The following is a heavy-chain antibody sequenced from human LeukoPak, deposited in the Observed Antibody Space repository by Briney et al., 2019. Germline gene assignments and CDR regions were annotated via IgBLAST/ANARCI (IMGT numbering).Heavy chain of an antibody. CDR3: ARGDYYYDSSGYYH. Sequence: GGSLRLSCTASGFTFSSYAMSWVRQAPGKGLEWVSSIRGGSGGTFYADSVKGRFTISRDNSKNTLYLQMNSLRAEDTAVYYCARGDYYYDSSGYYHWGQGTLVTVSS. V-gene: IGHV3-23*01. J-gene: IGHJ5*02. CDR2: IRGGSGGT. D-gene: IGHD3-22*01. CDR1: GFTFSSYA.